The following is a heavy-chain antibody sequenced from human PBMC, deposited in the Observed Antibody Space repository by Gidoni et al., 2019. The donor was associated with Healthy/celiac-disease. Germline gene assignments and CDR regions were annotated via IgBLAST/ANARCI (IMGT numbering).Heavy chain of an antibody. J-gene: IGHJ4*02. CDR2: ISYDGSNK. CDR3: ARDHGSGSYSDHYFDY. CDR1: GFTFSSYA. D-gene: IGHD3-10*01. V-gene: IGHV3-30-3*01. Sequence: QVQLVESGGGVVQPGRSLRLSCAASGFTFSSYAMHWVRQAPGKGLEWVAVISYDGSNKYYADSVKGRFTISRDNSKNTLYLQMNSLRAEDTAVYYCARDHGSGSYSDHYFDYWGQGTLVTVSS.